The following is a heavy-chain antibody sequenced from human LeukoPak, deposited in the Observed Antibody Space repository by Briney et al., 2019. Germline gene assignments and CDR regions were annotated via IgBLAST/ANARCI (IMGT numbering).Heavy chain of an antibody. CDR1: GDSVRTNNYY. D-gene: IGHD3-9*01. J-gene: IGHJ5*02. V-gene: IGHV4-61*01. CDR2: IHYSGNT. Sequence: SETLSLTCTVSGDSVRTNNYYWSWIRQPPGEGLEWIGYIHYSGNTNYNTSLKSRVTISVDRSKNQFSLKLSSVTAADTAVYYCARTIPNILTGYFPNWFDPWGQGTLVTVSS. CDR3: ARTIPNILTGYFPNWFDP.